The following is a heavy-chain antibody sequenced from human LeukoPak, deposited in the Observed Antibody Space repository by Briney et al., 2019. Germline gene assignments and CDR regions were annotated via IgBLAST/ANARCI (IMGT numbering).Heavy chain of an antibody. V-gene: IGHV3-9*01. D-gene: IGHD2-2*02. CDR3: AKGRCSSTSCYIDY. Sequence: GGSLRLSCAASGFTFDDYAMHWVRQAPGKGLEWVSGISWNSGSIGYADSVKGRFTISRDNAKNSLYLQMNSLRAEDTALYYCAKGRCSSTSCYIDYWGQRTLVTVSS. CDR1: GFTFDDYA. J-gene: IGHJ4*02. CDR2: ISWNSGSI.